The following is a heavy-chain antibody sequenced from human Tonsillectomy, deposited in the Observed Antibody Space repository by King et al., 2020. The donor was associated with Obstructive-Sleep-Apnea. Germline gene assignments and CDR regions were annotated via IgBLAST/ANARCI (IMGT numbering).Heavy chain of an antibody. D-gene: IGHD3-22*01. Sequence: QLVQSGAEVKKPGASVKVSCKASGYTFSSYGITWVRQAPGQGLYVVGWISAYNGDTNYAEEVQGRVTMTTDTSTSTASMGRRSLRSDDTAIYYCARGHDSSGYYYFDYWGQGALVTVSS. J-gene: IGHJ4*02. CDR3: ARGHDSSGYYYFDY. V-gene: IGHV1-18*04. CDR2: ISAYNGDT. CDR1: GYTFSSYG.